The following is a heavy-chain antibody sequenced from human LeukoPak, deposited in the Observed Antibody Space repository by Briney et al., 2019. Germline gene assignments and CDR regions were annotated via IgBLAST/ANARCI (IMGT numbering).Heavy chain of an antibody. CDR2: IIPILGIA. V-gene: IGHV1-69*04. CDR3: ARVRSGTLAYCGGDCRSDAFDI. CDR1: GGTFSSYA. J-gene: IGHJ3*02. Sequence: ASVKVSCKASGGTFSSYAISWVRQAPGQGLEWMGRIIPILGIANYAQKFRGRVTITADKSTSTAYMELSSLRSEDTAVYYCARVRSGTLAYCGGDCRSDAFDIWGQGTMVTVSS. D-gene: IGHD2-21*02.